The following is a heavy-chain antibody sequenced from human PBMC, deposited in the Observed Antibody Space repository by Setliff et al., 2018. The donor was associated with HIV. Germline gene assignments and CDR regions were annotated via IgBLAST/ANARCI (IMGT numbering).Heavy chain of an antibody. CDR1: GGSIDSGNYD. J-gene: IGHJ5*01. CDR2: IYTRVST. Sequence: PSETLSLTCTVSGGSIDSGNYDWNWVRQPGGKGLEWIGRIYTRVSTKYSPTFERRVTMSLDTSKTQFSLNLRSVTAADTALYYCVRSGCNGNICYDSRGWLDSWGQGTQVTVSS. V-gene: IGHV4-61*02. CDR3: VRSGCNGNICYDSRGWLDS. D-gene: IGHD5-12*01.